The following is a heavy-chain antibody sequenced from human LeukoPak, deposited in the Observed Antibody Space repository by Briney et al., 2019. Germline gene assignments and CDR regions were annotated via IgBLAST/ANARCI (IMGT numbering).Heavy chain of an antibody. CDR2: IYYSGST. CDR3: ARGYDSSGYPFNPWFDP. D-gene: IGHD3-22*01. V-gene: IGHV4-61*01. Sequence: SETLSLTCTVSGGSVSSGSYYWSWIRQPPGKGLEWIGYIYYSGSTNYNPSLKSRVTISVDTSKNQFSLKLSSVTAADTAVYYCARGYDSSGYPFNPWFDPWGQGTLVTVSS. CDR1: GGSVSSGSYY. J-gene: IGHJ5*02.